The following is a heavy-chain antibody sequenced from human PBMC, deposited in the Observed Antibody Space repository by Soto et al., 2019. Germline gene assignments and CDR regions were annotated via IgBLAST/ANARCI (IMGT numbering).Heavy chain of an antibody. Sequence: GSLRLSCAVSGITFTKAWMSWVRQAPGKGLEWVGRIKSKTDGGTADYAAPLKGRFTISRDDSKNTLFLQMNSLKTEDTAVYYCSTEAYSTNDIWYRASLWGQGTLVTVSS. CDR1: GITFTKAW. V-gene: IGHV3-15*01. CDR3: STEAYSTNDIWYRASL. J-gene: IGHJ4*02. D-gene: IGHD2-8*01. CDR2: IKSKTDGGTA.